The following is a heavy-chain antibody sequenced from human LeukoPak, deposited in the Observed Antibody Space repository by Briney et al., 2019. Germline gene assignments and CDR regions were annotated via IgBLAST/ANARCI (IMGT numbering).Heavy chain of an antibody. CDR2: ISGSGGST. Sequence: GGSLRLSCAASGFTFSSYAMSWVRQAPGKGLEWVSAISGSGGSTYYADSVKGRFTISRDNSKNTLYLQMNSLRAEDTAVYYCAKSRWGAYYYDSSGYYYVGLSIDYWGQGTMVTVSS. CDR1: GFTFSSYA. D-gene: IGHD3-22*01. V-gene: IGHV3-23*01. J-gene: IGHJ4*02. CDR3: AKSRWGAYYYDSSGYYYVGLSIDY.